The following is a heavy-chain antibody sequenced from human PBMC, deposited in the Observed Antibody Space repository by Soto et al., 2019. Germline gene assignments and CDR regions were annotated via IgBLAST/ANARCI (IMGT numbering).Heavy chain of an antibody. Sequence: PGGSLRLSCAASGFTFSSYGMHWVRQAPGKGLEWVAVISYDGSNKYYADSVKGRFTISRDNSKNTLYLQMNSLRAEDTAVYYCAKARYGSGIFDYWGQGTLVTVSS. CDR2: ISYDGSNK. CDR1: GFTFSSYG. V-gene: IGHV3-30*18. J-gene: IGHJ4*02. CDR3: AKARYGSGIFDY. D-gene: IGHD3-10*01.